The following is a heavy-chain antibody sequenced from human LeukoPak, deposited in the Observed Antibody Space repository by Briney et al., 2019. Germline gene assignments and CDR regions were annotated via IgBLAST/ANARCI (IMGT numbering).Heavy chain of an antibody. CDR3: AREVYCSSTSCYSYYYYGMDV. V-gene: IGHV3-30*03. J-gene: IGHJ6*02. Sequence: QPGGSLRLSCAASGFTFSSYGMHWVRQAPGKGLEWVAVISYDGSNKYYADSVKGRFTISRDNSKNTLYLQMNSLRAEDTAVYYCAREVYCSSTSCYSYYYYGMDVWGQGTTVTVSS. CDR1: GFTFSSYG. CDR2: ISYDGSNK. D-gene: IGHD2-2*01.